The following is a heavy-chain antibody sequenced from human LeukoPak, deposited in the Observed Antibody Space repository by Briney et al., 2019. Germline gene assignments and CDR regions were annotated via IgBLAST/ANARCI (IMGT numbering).Heavy chain of an antibody. V-gene: IGHV1-24*01. J-gene: IGHJ6*03. Sequence: ASVKVSCKVSGYTLTELSMHWVRQAPGKGLEWMGGFDPEDGETIYAQKFQGRVTMTEDTSTDTAYMELSSLRSEDTAVYYCATWTNVLRYFDWLSRYYYYMDVWGKGTTVTISS. CDR2: FDPEDGET. CDR3: ATWTNVLRYFDWLSRYYYYMDV. D-gene: IGHD3-9*01. CDR1: GYTLTELS.